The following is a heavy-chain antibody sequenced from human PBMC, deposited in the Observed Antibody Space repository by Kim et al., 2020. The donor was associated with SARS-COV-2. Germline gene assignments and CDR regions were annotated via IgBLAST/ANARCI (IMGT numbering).Heavy chain of an antibody. V-gene: IGHV4-59*12. CDR2: IYPSGNT. CDR1: GGSISSFY. Sequence: SETLSLTCTVSGGSISSFYWNWIRQPPGKGLEYIGYIYPSGNTNYNASLKSRVTMSVDTSKNKFSLTLSSVTAADTAVDYCARVTCSSSSCSKRGAFDIWGQGTMVTVSS. CDR3: ARVTCSSSSCSKRGAFDI. J-gene: IGHJ3*02. D-gene: IGHD2-2*01.